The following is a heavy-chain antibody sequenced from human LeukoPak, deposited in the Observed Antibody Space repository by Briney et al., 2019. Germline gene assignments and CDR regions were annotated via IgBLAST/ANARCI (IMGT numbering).Heavy chain of an antibody. Sequence: KSAETLSLTCTVSGGSISSYYWSWIRQPPGKGLEWIGYIYYSGSTNYNPSLKSRVTISVDTSKNQFSLKLSSVTAADTAVYYCARGWEHFDLWGRGTLDSVSS. J-gene: IGHJ2*01. D-gene: IGHD1/OR15-1a*01. V-gene: IGHV4-59*08. CDR1: GGSISSYY. CDR2: IYYSGST. CDR3: ARGWEHFDL.